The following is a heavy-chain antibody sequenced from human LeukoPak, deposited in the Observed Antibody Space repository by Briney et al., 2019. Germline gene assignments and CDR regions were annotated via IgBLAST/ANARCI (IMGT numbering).Heavy chain of an antibody. CDR3: AREDFSGSGSYYSYYGMDV. V-gene: IGHV3-53*01. D-gene: IGHD3-10*01. J-gene: IGHJ6*02. Sequence: GGSLRLSCAVSGFTVSSNYMSWVRQAPGKGLEWVSVIYSGGSTYYADSVKGRFTISRDNSKNTLYLQMNSLRAEDTAVYYCAREDFSGSGSYYSYYGMDVWGQGTTVTVSS. CDR1: GFTVSSNY. CDR2: IYSGGST.